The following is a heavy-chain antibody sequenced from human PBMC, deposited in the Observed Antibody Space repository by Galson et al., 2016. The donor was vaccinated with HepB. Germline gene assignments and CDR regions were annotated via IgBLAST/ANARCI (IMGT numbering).Heavy chain of an antibody. CDR2: IYHSGST. D-gene: IGHD6-13*01. V-gene: IGHV4-4*02. Sequence: SETLSLTCSVSGGSISSHNWWSWVRQPPGKGLEWIGEIYHSGSTNYNPSLKSRVTISVDTSTNQFSLKLSSVTAADTAVYYCARHSVAAAFTRLPDWYFDLWGRGTLVTVSS. CDR1: GGSISSHNW. J-gene: IGHJ2*01. CDR3: ARHSVAAAFTRLPDWYFDL.